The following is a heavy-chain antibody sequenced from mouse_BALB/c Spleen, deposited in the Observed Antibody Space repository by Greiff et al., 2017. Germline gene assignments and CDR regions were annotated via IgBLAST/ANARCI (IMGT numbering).Heavy chain of an antibody. CDR3: AREGYDYPYAMDY. CDR2: INPSSGYT. D-gene: IGHD2-4*01. Sequence: QVHVKQSGAELARPGASVKMSCKASGYTFTSYTMHWVKQRPGQGLEWIGYINPSSGYTNYNQKFKDKATLTADKSSSTAYMQLSSLTSEDSAVYYCAREGYDYPYAMDYWGQGTSVTVSS. CDR1: GYTFTSYT. J-gene: IGHJ4*01. V-gene: IGHV1-4*01.